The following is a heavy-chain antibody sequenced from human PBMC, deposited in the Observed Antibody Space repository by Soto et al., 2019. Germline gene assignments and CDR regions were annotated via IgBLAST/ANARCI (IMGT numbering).Heavy chain of an antibody. Sequence: PGESLKISCQGSGYMFTKNWINWVRQMPGKGLEWMGKIDPADSEIHYSPSFQGHYTISVDKSISTAYLEWADVKASDTAMYYCARLPNRASYGMDVWGQGIMVTVSS. CDR3: ARLPNRASYGMDV. J-gene: IGHJ6*02. V-gene: IGHV5-10-1*01. CDR2: IDPADSEI. CDR1: GYMFTKNW.